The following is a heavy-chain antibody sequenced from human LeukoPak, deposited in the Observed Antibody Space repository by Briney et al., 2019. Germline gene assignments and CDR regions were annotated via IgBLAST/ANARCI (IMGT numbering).Heavy chain of an antibody. J-gene: IGHJ4*02. V-gene: IGHV1-2*02. D-gene: IGHD3-22*01. Sequence: GASVKGSCKASGYTFTGYYMHWVRQAPGQGLEWMGWINPNSGGTNYAQKFQGRVTMTRDTSISTAYMELSRLRSDDTAVYYCASSDSSGYYFFDYWGQGTLVTVSS. CDR2: INPNSGGT. CDR1: GYTFTGYY. CDR3: ASSDSSGYYFFDY.